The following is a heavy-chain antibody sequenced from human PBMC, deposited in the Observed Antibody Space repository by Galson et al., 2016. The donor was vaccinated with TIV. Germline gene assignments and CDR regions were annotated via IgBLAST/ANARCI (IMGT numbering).Heavy chain of an antibody. J-gene: IGHJ4*02. D-gene: IGHD5-18*01. CDR2: IYPGDSET. Sequence: QSGAEVKKPGESLKISCKASGYSISSYWTAWVRQVPGKGLEWMGIIYPGDSETRYRPSFQGQVTISADKSINTAYLQWTSLQASDTAMYYCAKAPGYSGYSYGYFDSGGQGTLVTVSS. V-gene: IGHV5-51*03. CDR3: AKAPGYSGYSYGYFDS. CDR1: GYSISSYW.